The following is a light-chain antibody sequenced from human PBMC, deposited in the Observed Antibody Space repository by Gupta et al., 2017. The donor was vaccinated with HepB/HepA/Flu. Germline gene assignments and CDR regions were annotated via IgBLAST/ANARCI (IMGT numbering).Light chain of an antibody. J-gene: IGLJ3*02. V-gene: IGLV1-44*01. CDR2: TNN. CDR3: ATWDDSRNGGV. CDR1: SSNIGSNA. Sequence: QSVLTQPPSVSGTPGQSVSISCSGSSSNIGSNAVNWYQQSPGAAPKLLIYTNNQRPSGVPGRFSGSKSGTSASLAISGLQSEDEADYYCATWDDSRNGGVFGGGTKLTVL.